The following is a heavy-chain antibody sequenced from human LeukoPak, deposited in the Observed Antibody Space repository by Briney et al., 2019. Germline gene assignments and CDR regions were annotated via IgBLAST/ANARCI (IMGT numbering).Heavy chain of an antibody. Sequence: GGSLRLSWAASGFTFDDYAMHWVRHAPGKGLEGVSLISGDGGSTYYADSVKGRFTISRDNSKNSLYLQKNSLRTEDTALYYCAKDNVPTRGYTRVDYWGQGTLVTVSS. D-gene: IGHD5-18*01. J-gene: IGHJ4*02. CDR3: AKDNVPTRGYTRVDY. V-gene: IGHV3-43*02. CDR2: ISGDGGST. CDR1: GFTFDDYA.